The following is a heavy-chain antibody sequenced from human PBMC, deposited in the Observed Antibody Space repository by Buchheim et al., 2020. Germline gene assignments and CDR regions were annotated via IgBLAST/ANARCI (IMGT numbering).Heavy chain of an antibody. Sequence: EVQLLESGGDLVQPGGSLRLSCAASGFTFSSYAMGWVRQAPGKGLEWVSYISSSGSTIYYADSVKGRFTISRDNAKNSLYLQMNSLRAEDTAVYYCARETTVTNWFDPWGQGTL. V-gene: IGHV3-48*04. CDR1: GFTFSSYA. CDR2: ISSSGSTI. D-gene: IGHD4-11*01. CDR3: ARETTVTNWFDP. J-gene: IGHJ5*02.